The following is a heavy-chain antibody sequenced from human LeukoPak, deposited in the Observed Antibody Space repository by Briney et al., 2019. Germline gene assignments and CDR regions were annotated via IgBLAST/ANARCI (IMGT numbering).Heavy chain of an antibody. V-gene: IGHV4-34*01. CDR2: IHHSGST. D-gene: IGHD2-8*01. CDR1: GEPFSGYY. CDR3: ARARLGRCTNGICRYFDY. J-gene: IGHJ4*02. Sequence: SETLSVTCAVYGEPFSGYYWSWIRQSLERGLEWLGEIHHSGSTNYNPSLKRPVTLSVDVSRNEVSLKVDSVTAADTAVYFCARARLGRCTNGICRYFDYWGQGSLVTVSS.